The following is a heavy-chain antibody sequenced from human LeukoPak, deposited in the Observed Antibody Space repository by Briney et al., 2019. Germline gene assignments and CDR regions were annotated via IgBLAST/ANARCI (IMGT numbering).Heavy chain of an antibody. J-gene: IGHJ4*02. CDR3: ARRPLYSSGWTRGPFDY. V-gene: IGHV4-39*01. Sequence: SETLSLTCTVSGGYISSSSYYWGWIRQPPGKGLEWIGSIYYSGSTYYNPSLKSRVTISVDTSKNQFSLKLSSETAADTAVYYCARRPLYSSGWTRGPFDYWGKGTLVTVSS. CDR1: GGYISSSSYY. CDR2: IYYSGST. D-gene: IGHD6-19*01.